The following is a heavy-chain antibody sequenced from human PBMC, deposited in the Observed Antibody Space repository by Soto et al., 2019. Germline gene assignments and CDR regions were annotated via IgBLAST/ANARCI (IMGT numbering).Heavy chain of an antibody. J-gene: IGHJ6*02. V-gene: IGHV1-18*01. Sequence: QVQLVQSGAEVKKPGASVKVSCKASGHTFGSHGISWVRQAPGQGLEWMGWISTYSGNTNHALKFQGRVTMTTDTSTSTAYMELRSLRSDDTAVYYCARDRGPEGGKYYDMLAGYYYDGYYYAMDVWGQGTTVTVSS. CDR1: GHTFGSHG. CDR2: ISTYSGNT. CDR3: ARDRGPEGGKYYDMLAGYYYDGYYYAMDV. D-gene: IGHD3-9*01.